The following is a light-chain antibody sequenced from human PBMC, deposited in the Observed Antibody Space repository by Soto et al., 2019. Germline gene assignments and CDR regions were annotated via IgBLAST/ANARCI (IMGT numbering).Light chain of an antibody. J-gene: IGLJ1*01. Sequence: QSVLTQPPSTSGTPGQRVTISCSGSSSNIGSNTVNWYQQLPGAAPKLLIQSNNQRPSGVPDRFSGSQSGTSASLAISGLQSEDEADYYCAVWDDSLNGYVFATGTKLTVL. V-gene: IGLV1-44*01. CDR2: SNN. CDR3: AVWDDSLNGYV. CDR1: SSNIGSNT.